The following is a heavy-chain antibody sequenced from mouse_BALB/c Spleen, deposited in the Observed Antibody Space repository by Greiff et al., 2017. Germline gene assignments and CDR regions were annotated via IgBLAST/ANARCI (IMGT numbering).Heavy chain of an antibody. CDR2: INPSNGRT. D-gene: IGHD6-5*01. Sequence: VQLQQPGAELVKPGASVKLSCKASGYTFTSYWMHWVKQRPGQGLEWIGEINPSNGRTNYNEKFKSKATLTVDKSSSTAYMQLSSLTSEDSAVYYCARSYDFDYWGQGTTLTVSS. V-gene: IGHV1S81*02. CDR1: GYTFTSYW. J-gene: IGHJ2*01. CDR3: ARSYDFDY.